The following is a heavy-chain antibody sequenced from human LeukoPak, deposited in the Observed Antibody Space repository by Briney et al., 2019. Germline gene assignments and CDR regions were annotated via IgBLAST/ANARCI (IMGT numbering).Heavy chain of an antibody. V-gene: IGHV3-23*01. CDR2: ITGSGGNT. Sequence: LPGGSLRLPCAASGFTFSNYAMSWVRQAPGKGLEWVSAITGSGGNTYYADSVKGRFTISRDNSKNTVFLQMNSLRAEDTAVYYCAKWGDYDVLTGYYVSDYWGQGTLVTVSS. D-gene: IGHD3-9*01. CDR3: AKWGDYDVLTGYYVSDY. CDR1: GFTFSNYA. J-gene: IGHJ4*02.